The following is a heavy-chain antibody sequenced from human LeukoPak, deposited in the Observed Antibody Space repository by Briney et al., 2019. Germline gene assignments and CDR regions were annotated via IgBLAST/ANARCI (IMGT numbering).Heavy chain of an antibody. D-gene: IGHD4-17*01. V-gene: IGHV3-48*04. CDR2: ISRSGSTK. CDR3: ARIAVTYTFDY. Sequence: GGSLRLSCAASGFTFSTYSMNWVRQTPGKGLEWVSSISRSGSTKYYADSVKGRFTISRDNAKNSLYLQMNSLRAEDTAVYYCARIAVTYTFDYWGQGTLVTVSS. CDR1: GFTFSTYS. J-gene: IGHJ4*02.